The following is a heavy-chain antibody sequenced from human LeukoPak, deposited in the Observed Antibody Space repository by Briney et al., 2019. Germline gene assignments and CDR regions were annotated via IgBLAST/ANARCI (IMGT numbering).Heavy chain of an antibody. J-gene: IGHJ4*02. CDR1: GGSFSGYY. CDR2: INHSGST. Sequence: SETLSLTCAVYGGSFSGYYGSWIRQPPGKGLEWIGEINHSGSTNYNPSLKSRVTISVDTSKNQFSLKLSSVTAADTAVYYCARCYNSGFDYWGQGTLVTVSS. D-gene: IGHD1-20*01. V-gene: IGHV4-34*01. CDR3: ARCYNSGFDY.